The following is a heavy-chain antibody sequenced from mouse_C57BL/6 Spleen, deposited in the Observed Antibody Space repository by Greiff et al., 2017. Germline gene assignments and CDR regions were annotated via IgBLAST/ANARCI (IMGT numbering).Heavy chain of an antibody. CDR2: ISDGGSYT. Sequence: DVHLVESGGGLVKPGGSLKLSCAASGFTFSSYAMSWVRQTPEKRLEWVATISDGGSYTYYPDNVKGRFTISRDNAKNNLYLQVSNLKSEDTAMYYCAVYYGSSYGYFDVWGTGTTVTVSS. V-gene: IGHV5-4*01. D-gene: IGHD1-1*01. CDR1: GFTFSSYA. J-gene: IGHJ1*03. CDR3: AVYYGSSYGYFDV.